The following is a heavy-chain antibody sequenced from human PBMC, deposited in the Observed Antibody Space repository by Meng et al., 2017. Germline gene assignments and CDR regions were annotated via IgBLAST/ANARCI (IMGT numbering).Heavy chain of an antibody. CDR1: GFTFSNAW. CDR3: SGHVDY. J-gene: IGHJ4*01. Sequence: VQLVESGGDVVQPGRSLRLSCTGSGFTFSNAWMTWVHQAPGKGLEWIGRMKSNVDGGTVDYAAAVKGRFFISRDDSENTFYLQMNSLKTEDTAVYYCSGHVDYWGHGTLVTVSS. V-gene: IGHV3-15*01. CDR2: MKSNVDGGTV.